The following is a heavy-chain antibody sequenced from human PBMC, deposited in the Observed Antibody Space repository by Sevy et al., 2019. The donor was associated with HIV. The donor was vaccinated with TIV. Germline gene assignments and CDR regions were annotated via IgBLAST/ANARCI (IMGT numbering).Heavy chain of an antibody. Sequence: GGSLRLSCAASGFTFSSYAMSWVRQAPGKGLEWVSAISGSGGSTYYADSVKGRFTISRDNSKNTLYLQMNSLRAEHTAVYYCAKDGGHINSSHFDYWGQGTLVTVSS. CDR2: ISGSGGST. CDR3: AKDGGHINSSHFDY. J-gene: IGHJ4*02. D-gene: IGHD2-21*01. V-gene: IGHV3-23*01. CDR1: GFTFSSYA.